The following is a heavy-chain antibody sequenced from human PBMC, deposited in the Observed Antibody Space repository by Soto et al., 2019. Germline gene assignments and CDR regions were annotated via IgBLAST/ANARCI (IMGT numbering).Heavy chain of an antibody. D-gene: IGHD6-19*01. CDR2: ISGSGGST. Sequence: QPXGALLVPCSVDAFTCCSNTISGVRPAPGKGPEWVSAISGSGGSTYYADSVKGRFTISRDNSKNTLYLQMNSLRAEDTDVYYCAKGAQRLVPHCFDPWGQRTLGT. J-gene: IGHJ5*02. CDR1: AFTCCSNT. CDR3: AKGAQRLVPHCFDP. V-gene: IGHV3-23*01.